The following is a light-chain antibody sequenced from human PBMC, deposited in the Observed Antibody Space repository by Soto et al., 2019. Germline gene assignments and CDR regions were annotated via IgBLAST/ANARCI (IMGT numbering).Light chain of an antibody. CDR3: QQYGTAPLT. J-gene: IGKJ4*01. V-gene: IGKV3-20*01. CDR2: VTS. CDR1: QSIAANY. Sequence: EIVLTQSPGSLSLSPGERATLSCRASQSIAANYLAWYQQKPGQAPRLLIYVTSSRATGIPDRFSGSGSGTDFTLTIRRLEPEDFAVYYSQQYGTAPLTFGGGTKVEIK.